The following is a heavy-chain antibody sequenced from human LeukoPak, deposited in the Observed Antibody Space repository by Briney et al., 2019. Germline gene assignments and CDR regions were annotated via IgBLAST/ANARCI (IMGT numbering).Heavy chain of an antibody. Sequence: PGGSLRLSCAASNFTFSHSAMHWVRQAPGKGLEWLAAISYDGSNSFSADSVKGRFTISRDNAKNSLYLQMNSLRAEDTAVYYCARDGNLAARLDYYYYGMDVWGQGTTVTVSS. J-gene: IGHJ6*02. CDR3: ARDGNLAARLDYYYYGMDV. D-gene: IGHD6-6*01. CDR2: ISYDGSNS. V-gene: IGHV3-30-3*01. CDR1: NFTFSHSA.